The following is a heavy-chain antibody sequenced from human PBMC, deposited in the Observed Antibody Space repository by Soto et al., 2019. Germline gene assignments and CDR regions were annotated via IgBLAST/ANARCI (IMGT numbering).Heavy chain of an antibody. V-gene: IGHV1-18*01. CDR1: DYTFINHG. CDR3: ARDEITTPGAQGFDP. J-gene: IGHJ5*02. D-gene: IGHD2-8*02. Sequence: ASVKVSCKAYDYTFINHGISWVRQAPGQGLEWMGWISAYNGNTNYAQKLQDRVTMTTDASTSTAYMELRSLRSDDTAVYYCARDEITTPGAQGFDPWGQGTLVTVSS. CDR2: ISAYNGNT.